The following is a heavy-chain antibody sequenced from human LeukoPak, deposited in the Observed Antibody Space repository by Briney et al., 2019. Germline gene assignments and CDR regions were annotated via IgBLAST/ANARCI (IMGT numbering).Heavy chain of an antibody. D-gene: IGHD3-10*01. Sequence: ASVKVSCKASGYTFTSYGISWVRQAPGQGLEWMGWISAYNGNPSYAQKLQGRVTMTTDTSTSTAYMELRSLRSDDTAVYYCARVTSVGGSGSYYNWFDPWGQGTLVTVSS. V-gene: IGHV1-18*01. CDR1: GYTFTSYG. J-gene: IGHJ5*02. CDR2: ISAYNGNP. CDR3: ARVTSVGGSGSYYNWFDP.